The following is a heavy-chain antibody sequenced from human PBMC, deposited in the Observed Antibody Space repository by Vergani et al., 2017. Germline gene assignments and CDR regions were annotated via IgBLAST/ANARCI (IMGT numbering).Heavy chain of an antibody. D-gene: IGHD6-19*01. CDR1: GGSFSGYY. CDR2: INHSGST. V-gene: IGHV4-34*01. Sequence: QVQLQQWGAGLLKPSETLSLTCAVYGGSFSGYYWSWIRQPPGKGLEWIGEINHSGSTNYNPSLKSRVTISVDTSKNQFSLKLSSVTAADTAVYYCARGRPRSSGWHHYYYGMDVWGQGTTVTVSS. J-gene: IGHJ6*02. CDR3: ARGRPRSSGWHHYYYGMDV.